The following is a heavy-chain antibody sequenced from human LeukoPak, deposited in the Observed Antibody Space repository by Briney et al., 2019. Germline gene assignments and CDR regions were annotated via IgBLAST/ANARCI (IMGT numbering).Heavy chain of an antibody. Sequence: GGSLRLSCAASGFTVSDNYMSWVRQAPGKGLEWVSVVYSGDNTFHADSVKGRFTISRDNSKNMLYLQINSLRAEDTAVHYCARDRNYFEALHRSYWGQGTLVTVSS. J-gene: IGHJ4*02. V-gene: IGHV3-53*01. CDR1: GFTVSDNY. CDR3: ARDRNYFEALHRSY. CDR2: VYSGDNT. D-gene: IGHD3-10*01.